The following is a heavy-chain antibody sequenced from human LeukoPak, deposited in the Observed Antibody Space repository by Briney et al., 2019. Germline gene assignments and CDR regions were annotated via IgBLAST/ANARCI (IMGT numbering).Heavy chain of an antibody. CDR1: GDSISGYY. J-gene: IGHJ4*02. Sequence: PSETLSLTCTVSGDSISGYYWSWIRQTPGKGLEWIGYIHSSGNTNYNPSLKSRVTISVDTSKNQFSLRLTSGTAADTAVYFCARGYYDSSGYSNPFDYWGQGALVTVSS. CDR2: IHSSGNT. CDR3: ARGYYDSSGYSNPFDY. D-gene: IGHD3-22*01. V-gene: IGHV4-4*09.